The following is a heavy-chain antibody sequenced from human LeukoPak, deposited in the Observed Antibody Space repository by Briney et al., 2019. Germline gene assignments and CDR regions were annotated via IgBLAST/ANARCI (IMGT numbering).Heavy chain of an antibody. D-gene: IGHD6-6*01. J-gene: IGHJ4*02. V-gene: IGHV4-39*01. CDR1: GGSISSSDYY. CDR3: ARHRGSSSLFDY. Sequence: SETLSLTCTVSGGSISSSDYYWDWIRQPPGMGLEYIGSIYYSGSTYYNPSLKSRVTISVDTSKNQFSLKLSSVTAADTAVYYCARHRGSSSLFDYWGQGTLVTVSS. CDR2: IYYSGST.